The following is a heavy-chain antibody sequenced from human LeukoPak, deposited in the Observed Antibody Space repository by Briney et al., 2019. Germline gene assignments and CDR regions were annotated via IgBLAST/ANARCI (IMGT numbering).Heavy chain of an antibody. D-gene: IGHD3-9*01. CDR1: GGSFSGYY. J-gene: IGHJ4*02. V-gene: IGHV4-34*01. Sequence: SETLSLTCAVYGGSFSGYYWSWIRKPPGKGLEWIGEINHSGSTNYNPSLKSRVTISVDTSKNQFSLELSSVTAADTAVYYCARGDYDILTGYYTDQYFDYWGQGTLVTVSS. CDR3: ARGDYDILTGYYTDQYFDY. CDR2: INHSGST.